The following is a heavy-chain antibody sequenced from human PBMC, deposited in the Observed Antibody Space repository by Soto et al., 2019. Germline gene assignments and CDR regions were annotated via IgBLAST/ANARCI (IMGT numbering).Heavy chain of an antibody. J-gene: IGHJ6*02. CDR2: IYPGDSDT. CDR1: GYSFTSYW. D-gene: IGHD2-2*01. Sequence: GESLKISCKASGYSFTSYWIGWVRQMPGKGLEWMGIIYPGDSDTRYSPSFQGQVTISADKSISTAYLQWSSLKASDTAMYYCARLDIVLVPAAMSRYYYYGMDVWGQGTTVTVSS. V-gene: IGHV5-51*01. CDR3: ARLDIVLVPAAMSRYYYYGMDV.